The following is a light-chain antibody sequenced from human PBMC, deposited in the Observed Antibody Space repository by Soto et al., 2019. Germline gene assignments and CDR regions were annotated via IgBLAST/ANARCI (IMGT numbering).Light chain of an antibody. V-gene: IGKV3-20*01. CDR2: GAS. CDR1: QSISSSY. J-gene: IGKJ1*01. CDR3: QQYGSSPPWT. Sequence: EIVLTQSTGTLSLSPGERATLSCRASQSISSSYLAWYQQKPGQAPRLLIYGASSRATGIPDRFSGSGSATDFTLTISRLEPEDFAVYYCQQYGSSPPWTFGQGTKVEI.